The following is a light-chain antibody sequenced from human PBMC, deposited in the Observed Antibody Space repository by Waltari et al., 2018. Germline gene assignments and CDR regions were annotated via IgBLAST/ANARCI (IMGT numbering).Light chain of an antibody. Sequence: DIEMTQSQSSLSASVGDRVTITRRASRSISEYVNWYQQKPGKDPTGLIYAASSFQSGVPPRFSGSGSGTDFTLTISSLQPEDFATYYCQQSYSSLTYTFGQGTKLEIK. CDR1: RSISEY. J-gene: IGKJ2*01. V-gene: IGKV1-39*01. CDR3: QQSYSSLTYT. CDR2: AAS.